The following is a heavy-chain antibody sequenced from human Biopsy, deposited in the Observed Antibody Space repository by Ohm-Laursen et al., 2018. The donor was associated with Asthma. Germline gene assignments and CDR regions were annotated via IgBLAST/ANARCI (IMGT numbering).Heavy chain of an antibody. J-gene: IGHJ6*02. V-gene: IGHV1-69*01. CDR3: ARCQGGYSSGWSLLLKKIYYSGMDG. CDR2: ITTVFGTT. Sequence: GSSVKASCKAPGGTFSNFAISWVRQAPGQGLEWLGGITTVFGTTNYAQKFQGRVTITPDESTSTAYMEVASLRSEDTAIYYCARCQGGYSSGWSLLLKKIYYSGMDGWGQGTAVTVSS. CDR1: GGTFSNFA. D-gene: IGHD6-19*01.